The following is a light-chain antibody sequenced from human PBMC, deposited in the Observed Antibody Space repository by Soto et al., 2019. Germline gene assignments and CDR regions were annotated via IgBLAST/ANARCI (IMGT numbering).Light chain of an antibody. Sequence: DIQMTQSPPTLSASVGDRVTITCRASQSISSWLAWYQQKPGKAPKLLIYYASSLESGVPSRFSGSGSGTEFTLTISSLQPDDFATYYCQQYDSFSVTFGQGTKVDI. CDR3: QQYDSFSVT. CDR2: YAS. V-gene: IGKV1-5*01. J-gene: IGKJ1*01. CDR1: QSISSW.